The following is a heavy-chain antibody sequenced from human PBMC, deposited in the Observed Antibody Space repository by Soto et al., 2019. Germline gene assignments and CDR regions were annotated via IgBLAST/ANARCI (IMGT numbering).Heavy chain of an antibody. CDR3: ARQESSSWGGRTYYYYYGMDV. V-gene: IGHV5-51*01. J-gene: IGHJ6*02. D-gene: IGHD6-13*01. Sequence: GESLKISCKGSGYSFTSYWIGWVRQMPGKGLEWMGIIYPGDSDTRYSPSFQGQVTISAGKSISTAYLQWSSLKASDTAMYYCARQESSSWGGRTYYYYYGMDVWVQGTTVTVSS. CDR2: IYPGDSDT. CDR1: GYSFTSYW.